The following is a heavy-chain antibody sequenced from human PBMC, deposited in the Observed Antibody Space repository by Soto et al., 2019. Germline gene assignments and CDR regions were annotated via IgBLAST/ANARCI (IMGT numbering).Heavy chain of an antibody. J-gene: IGHJ6*02. CDR2: ISGSGDGT. V-gene: IGHV3-23*01. CDR1: RFSASGCT. CDR3: TKSRRSVLMVYGFGGMDV. D-gene: IGHD2-8*01. Sequence: CGSLRLSCAASRFSASGCTMSWGREAPGKGLEWVSSISGSGDGTYYGDSVKGLFTLSRDTSQKTLYLQMNKLRGEDKVVYFCTKSRRSVLMVYGFGGMDVWGRGTTVTVSS.